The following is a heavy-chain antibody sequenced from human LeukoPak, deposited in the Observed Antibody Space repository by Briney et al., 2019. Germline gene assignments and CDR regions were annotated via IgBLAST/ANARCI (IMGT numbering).Heavy chain of an antibody. V-gene: IGHV3-30-3*01. J-gene: IGHJ4*02. CDR3: ARPRGSRWSIPFDN. CDR1: GFIFSNYT. Sequence: PGRSLRLSCAASGFIFSNYTMHWVRQAPGKGLEWVAVISYDGSNKYYGDSVKGRFTISRDNPKNTLYLQMDSLRAEDTAVYYCARPRGSRWSIPFDNWGQGTLVTVSS. D-gene: IGHD6-13*01. CDR2: ISYDGSNK.